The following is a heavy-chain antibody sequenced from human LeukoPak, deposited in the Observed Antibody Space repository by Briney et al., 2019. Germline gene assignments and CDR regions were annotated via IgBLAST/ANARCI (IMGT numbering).Heavy chain of an antibody. J-gene: IGHJ6*02. Sequence: GGSLRLSCAASGFTFSSYWMSWVRQAPGKGLEWVANIKQDGSEKYYVDSVKGRFTISRDNAKNSLYLQMNSLRAEGTAVYYCARDHYDYVWGSYGMDVWGQGTTVTVSS. CDR2: IKQDGSEK. D-gene: IGHD3-16*01. CDR1: GFTFSSYW. V-gene: IGHV3-7*01. CDR3: ARDHYDYVWGSYGMDV.